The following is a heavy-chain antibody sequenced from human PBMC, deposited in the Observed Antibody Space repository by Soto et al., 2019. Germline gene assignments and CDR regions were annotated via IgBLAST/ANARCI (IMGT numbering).Heavy chain of an antibody. CDR1: GFSVSSKY. J-gene: IGHJ4*02. CDR2: IYDGDTT. Sequence: PGGSLRLSCAASGFSVSSKYMSWFRQAPGKGLEWVSIIYDGDTTSYADSVKGRFTISRDSSKNTLFLQMNSLRGEDTAFYYCATERGKAVGDYWGQGTLVTVSS. D-gene: IGHD3-16*01. V-gene: IGHV3-66*01. CDR3: ATERGKAVGDY.